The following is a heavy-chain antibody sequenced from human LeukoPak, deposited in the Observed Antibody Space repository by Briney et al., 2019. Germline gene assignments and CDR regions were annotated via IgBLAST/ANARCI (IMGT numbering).Heavy chain of an antibody. CDR2: ISSSSSTI. D-gene: IGHD4-17*01. J-gene: IGHJ4*02. V-gene: IGHV3-48*01. CDR1: GFTFSSYS. Sequence: GGSLRLSCAASGFTFSSYSMNWVRQAPGKGLEWVSYISSSSSTIYYADSVKGRFTISRDNAKNSLYLQMNSLRAEDTAVYYCARDNDYGDYGLDYWGQGTLVTVSS. CDR3: ARDNDYGDYGLDY.